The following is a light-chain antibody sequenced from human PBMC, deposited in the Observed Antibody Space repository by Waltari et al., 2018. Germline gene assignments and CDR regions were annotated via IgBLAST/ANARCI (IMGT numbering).Light chain of an antibody. V-gene: IGLV2-23*02. CDR3: CSYAGSSTYYV. CDR1: SSAVGGYTY. J-gene: IGLJ1*01. CDR2: DVS. Sequence: QSALTQPASVSGSPGQSIPLSCTGTSSAVGGYTYVSWYQPHPGKAPQLMIYDVSKRPSGVSNRFSGSKSGNTASLTISGLQAEDEADYYCCSYAGSSTYYVFGTGTKVTVL.